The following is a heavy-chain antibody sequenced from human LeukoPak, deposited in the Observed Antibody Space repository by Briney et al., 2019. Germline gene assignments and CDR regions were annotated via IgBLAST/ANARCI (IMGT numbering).Heavy chain of an antibody. CDR2: ISGSSTFI. V-gene: IGHV3-21*03. J-gene: IGHJ4*02. Sequence: PLGSLRLSPAPSLVTLTTYSTNSGSQTPQERLGWGSSISGSSTFIYYADSVKGRFTISRDNAKNSMFVQMNSLRVEDTAVYYCARAYTNGPFYFDYWGQGVLVTVSP. CDR3: ARAYTNGPFYFDY. CDR1: LVTLTTYS. D-gene: IGHD2-8*01.